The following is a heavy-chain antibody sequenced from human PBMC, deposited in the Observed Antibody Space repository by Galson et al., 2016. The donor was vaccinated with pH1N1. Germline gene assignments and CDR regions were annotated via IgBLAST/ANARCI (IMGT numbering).Heavy chain of an antibody. CDR2: IIPIFGTA. V-gene: IGHV1-69*13. CDR1: GGTFSGYA. CDR3: ARFDYGDYVGWFDP. D-gene: IGHD4-17*01. Sequence: SVKVSCKASGGTFSGYAISWVRQAPGQGLEWMGGIIPIFGTANYAQKFQGRVTITADVSTSTAYMELSSLRSEDTAVYYCARFDYGDYVGWFDPWGQGTLVTVSS. J-gene: IGHJ5*02.